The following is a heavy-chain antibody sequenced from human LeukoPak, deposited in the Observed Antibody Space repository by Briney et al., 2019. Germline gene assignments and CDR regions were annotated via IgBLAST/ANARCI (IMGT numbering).Heavy chain of an antibody. CDR2: INPNGGGT. Sequence: ASVKVSCKASGYTFTSYDINWVRQATGQGLEWMGWINPNGGGTNYAQKFQGRVTMTRDTSVNTAYMQLSRLRSDDTALYYCARALFYTTGSKSNRVDYWGQGTLVTVSS. V-gene: IGHV1-2*02. CDR3: ARALFYTTGSKSNRVDY. CDR1: GYTFTSYD. J-gene: IGHJ4*02. D-gene: IGHD1-1*01.